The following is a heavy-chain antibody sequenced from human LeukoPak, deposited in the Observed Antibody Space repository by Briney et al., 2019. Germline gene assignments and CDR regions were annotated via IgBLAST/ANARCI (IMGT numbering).Heavy chain of an antibody. J-gene: IGHJ4*02. D-gene: IGHD3-3*01. Sequence: ASVKVSCKASGYTFTSYAMHWVRQAPGQRLEWMGWINADNGNTKYSQKFQGRVTITRDTSASTAYMELSSLRSEDTAVYYCARERDDFWSGYFGNVDSWGQGTRVTVSP. V-gene: IGHV1-3*01. CDR1: GYTFTSYA. CDR2: INADNGNT. CDR3: ARERDDFWSGYFGNVDS.